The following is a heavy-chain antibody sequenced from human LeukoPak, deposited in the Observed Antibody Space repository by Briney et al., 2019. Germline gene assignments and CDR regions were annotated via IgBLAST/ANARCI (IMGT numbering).Heavy chain of an antibody. CDR2: IGAYNGNT. CDR1: GYTFTSYG. J-gene: IGHJ4*02. V-gene: IGHV1-18*01. Sequence: ASVKVSCKASGYTFTSYGISWVRQAPGQGLEWMGWIGAYNGNTNYAQKLQGRVTMTTDTSTSTAYMELRSLRSDDTAVYYCARGIDTAMVTWEKDYYDSSGYHYFGYWGQGTLVTVSS. CDR3: ARGIDTAMVTWEKDYYDSSGYHYFGY. D-gene: IGHD3-22*01.